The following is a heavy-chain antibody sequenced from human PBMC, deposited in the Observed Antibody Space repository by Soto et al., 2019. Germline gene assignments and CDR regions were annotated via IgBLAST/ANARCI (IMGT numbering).Heavy chain of an antibody. Sequence: EVQLLESGGGLVQPGGSLRLSCAASGFTFSSYAMNWVRQAPGKGLEWVSSISGTSGRTYYADSVEGRFTISRDNSKNTLYLQIDSLRAEDTAVYYCAKDEGSGWYYFDYWGQGTLVSVSS. CDR2: ISGTSGRT. V-gene: IGHV3-23*01. CDR3: AKDEGSGWYYFDY. J-gene: IGHJ4*02. D-gene: IGHD6-19*01. CDR1: GFTFSSYA.